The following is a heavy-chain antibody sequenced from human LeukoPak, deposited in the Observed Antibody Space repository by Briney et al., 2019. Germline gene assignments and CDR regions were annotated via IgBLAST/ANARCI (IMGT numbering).Heavy chain of an antibody. CDR2: IYYNGNT. CDR1: GGSITGSSYY. D-gene: IGHD3-16*02. Sequence: PSETLSLTCTVSGGSITGSSYYWGWIRQPPGQGLEWIGTIYYNGNTYYNPSLKSRVTISLDTSKSQFSLKLNSVTAADTAIYYCARDSVVGTYRSFGYWGQGTLVTVSS. J-gene: IGHJ4*02. CDR3: ARDSVVGTYRSFGY. V-gene: IGHV4-39*07.